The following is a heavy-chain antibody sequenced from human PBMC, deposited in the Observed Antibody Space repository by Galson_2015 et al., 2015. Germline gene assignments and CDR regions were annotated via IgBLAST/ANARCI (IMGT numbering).Heavy chain of an antibody. CDR3: GVHDTGGSYR. CDR2: TRSKPSNYAT. J-gene: IGHJ5*02. Sequence: SLRLSCAASGFTFSGSDMHWVRQASGKGLEWVGLTRSKPSNYATEYAASVKGRFTISRDESSNTAYLQLNSLKTEDTAVYYCGVHDTGGSYRSGQGTLVTVSS. V-gene: IGHV3-73*01. CDR1: GFTFSGSD. D-gene: IGHD2-8*02.